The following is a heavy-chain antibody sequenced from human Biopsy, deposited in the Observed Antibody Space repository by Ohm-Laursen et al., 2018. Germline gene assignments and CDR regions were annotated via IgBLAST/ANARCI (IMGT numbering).Heavy chain of an antibody. CDR1: GFTFRNYA. D-gene: IGHD2-21*02. CDR3: SKLGGDPAPFDRASDV. CDR2: IGGGGSPT. Sequence: GSLRLSCAASGFTFRNYALTWVRQALGKVLEWVSAIGGGGSPTLYADSVKGRFTISKDDSKNTLYLQMNSLRVEDTAVYFCSKLGGDPAPFDRASDVWSRGTKVTVSS. J-gene: IGHJ3*01. V-gene: IGHV3-23*01.